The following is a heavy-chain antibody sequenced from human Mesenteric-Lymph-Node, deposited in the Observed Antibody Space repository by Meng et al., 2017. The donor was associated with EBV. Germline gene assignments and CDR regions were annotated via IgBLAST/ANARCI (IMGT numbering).Heavy chain of an antibody. J-gene: IGHJ4*02. CDR2: IYHSGST. CDR1: GGSISTSNW. Sequence: QVQLQGSGPGLVKPWGTLSLTCAVSGGSISTSNWWSWVRQPPGKGLEWIGEIYHSGSTNYNPSLKTRVTMSVDKSKNQFSLNLNSVTAADTAVYYCAKDWSVGAGSGSHYWGQGTLVTVSS. CDR3: AKDWSVGAGSGSHY. V-gene: IGHV4-4*02. D-gene: IGHD1-26*01.